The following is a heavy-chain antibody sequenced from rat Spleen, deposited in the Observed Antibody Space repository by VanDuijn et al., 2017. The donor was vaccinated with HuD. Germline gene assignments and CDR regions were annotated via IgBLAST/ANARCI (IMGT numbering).Heavy chain of an antibody. D-gene: IGHD1-11*01. CDR3: ARGYVMEA. CDR1: GFTFSNYD. CDR2: ISTGGGNT. Sequence: EVQLVKSGGGLVQPGRSLKLSCAASGFTFSNYDMAWVRQAPTKGLEWIASISTGGGNTYYRDSVKGRFTISRDNAKNTQYLEMDSLRSEDTATYYCARGYVMEAWGQGVMVTVSS. V-gene: IGHV5S13*01. J-gene: IGHJ2*01.